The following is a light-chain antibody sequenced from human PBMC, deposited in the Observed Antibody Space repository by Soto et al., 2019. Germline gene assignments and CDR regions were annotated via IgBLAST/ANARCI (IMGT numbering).Light chain of an antibody. J-gene: IGLJ1*01. V-gene: IGLV2-14*03. CDR3: SSYTSSSTYV. CDR1: SSDVGGYNY. CDR2: DVS. Sequence: QSVLTQPASVSGSPGPSITISCTGTSSDVGGYNYVSWYQQHPGKVPKLMIYDVSNRPSGVSNRFPGSKSGNTASLTISGLQAEDEADYYCSSYTSSSTYVFGIGTKVTVL.